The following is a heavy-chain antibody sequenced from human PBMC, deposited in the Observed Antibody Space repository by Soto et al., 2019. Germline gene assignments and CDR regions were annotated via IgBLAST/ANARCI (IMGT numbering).Heavy chain of an antibody. Sequence: QVQLVQSGAEVKKPGASVKVSCKASGYTFTSYGIHWVRQAPGQGREWMGGIDGGSGNTKYSPKIQGRVTVTRDTSASTAYMELSSLRSEDTAVYYCARDRVLNGLFDYWGQGTLVTVS. CDR2: IDGGSGNT. V-gene: IGHV1-3*01. CDR1: GYTFTSYG. J-gene: IGHJ4*02. D-gene: IGHD1-1*01. CDR3: ARDRVLNGLFDY.